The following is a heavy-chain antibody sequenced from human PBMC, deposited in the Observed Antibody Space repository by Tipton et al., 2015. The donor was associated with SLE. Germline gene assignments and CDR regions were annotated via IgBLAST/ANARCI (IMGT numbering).Heavy chain of an antibody. CDR3: ARRQRGYSYAPFDN. Sequence: TLSLTCTVSGGSISSSSYYWGWIRQSPGKGLEWIGSIYYSGSTYYNPSLKSRVTITVDTSKNQFSLKLSSVPAADTAIYYCARRQRGYSYAPFDNWGQGTLVPVSS. J-gene: IGHJ4*02. V-gene: IGHV4-39*01. CDR1: GGSISSSSYY. CDR2: IYYSGST. D-gene: IGHD5-18*01.